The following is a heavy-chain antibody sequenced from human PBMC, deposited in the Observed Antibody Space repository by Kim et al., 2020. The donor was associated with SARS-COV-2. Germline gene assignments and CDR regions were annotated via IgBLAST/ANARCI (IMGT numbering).Heavy chain of an antibody. V-gene: IGHV3-23*01. Sequence: GGSLRLSCAASGFTFNNYAMSWVRQAPGKGLEWVSGIRDSGGSTEYADSVEGRFSISRDNSKNTLYLHMESLRAEDTAVYYCAKVTSGSSGWFEYFQHWGQGALVTVSS. CDR2: IRDSGGST. J-gene: IGHJ1*01. CDR3: AKVTSGSSGWFEYFQH. CDR1: GFTFNNYA. D-gene: IGHD6-19*01.